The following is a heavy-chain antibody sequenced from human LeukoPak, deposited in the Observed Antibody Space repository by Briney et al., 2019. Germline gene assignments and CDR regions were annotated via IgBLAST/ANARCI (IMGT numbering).Heavy chain of an antibody. CDR3: ARPSYCSSTSCSYYFDY. CDR2: ISAYNGNT. CDR1: GYTFTSYG. J-gene: IGHJ4*02. D-gene: IGHD2-2*01. V-gene: IGHV1-18*01. Sequence: GASVKVSCKASGYTFTSYGISRVRQAPGQGLEWMGWISAYNGNTNYAQKLQGRVTMTTDTSTSTAYMELRSLRSDDTAVYYCARPSYCSSTSCSYYFDYWGQGTLVTVSS.